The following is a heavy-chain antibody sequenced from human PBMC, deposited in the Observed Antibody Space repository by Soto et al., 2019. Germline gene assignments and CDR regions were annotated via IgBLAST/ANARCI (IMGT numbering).Heavy chain of an antibody. CDR3: ARDLGLLTGYYYYYYGMDV. D-gene: IGHD3-9*01. CDR1: GFTFSSYS. CDR2: ISSSSSYI. J-gene: IGHJ6*02. Sequence: EVQLVESGGGLVKPGGSLRLSCAASGFTFSSYSMNWVRQAPGKGLEWVSSISSSSSYIYYADSVKGRFTISRDNAKNSLYLQMNSLRAEDTAVYYCARDLGLLTGYYYYYYGMDVWGQGTTVTVSS. V-gene: IGHV3-21*01.